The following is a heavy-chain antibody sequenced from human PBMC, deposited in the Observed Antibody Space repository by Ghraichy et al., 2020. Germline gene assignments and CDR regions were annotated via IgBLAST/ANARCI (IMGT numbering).Heavy chain of an antibody. CDR1: GGSIRSYF. V-gene: IGHV4-59*01. J-gene: IGHJ4*02. CDR3: SRDGFTHGFDS. CDR2: ISYSGST. Sequence: SETLSLTCTVSGGSIRSYFWSWIRQPPGKGLEWIGYISYSGSTNYNPSLESRVTISADTSKNQFSLILTSVTAADTAVYYCSRDGFTHGFDSLGQGTLVTVSS.